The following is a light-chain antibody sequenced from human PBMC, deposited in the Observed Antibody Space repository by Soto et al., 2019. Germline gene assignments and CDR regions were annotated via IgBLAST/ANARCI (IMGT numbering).Light chain of an antibody. V-gene: IGLV2-14*01. Sequence: QSALTQPASVSGSPGQSITISCTGTSSDVGGYNYVSWYQQHPGKAPKLMIYEVSNRPSGVSNRFSGSKSGNPASMTISGRPAEDEAEYYSISYTSSSAHVVFDGETTLTVL. CDR3: ISYTSSSAHVV. CDR2: EVS. J-gene: IGLJ2*01. CDR1: SSDVGGYNY.